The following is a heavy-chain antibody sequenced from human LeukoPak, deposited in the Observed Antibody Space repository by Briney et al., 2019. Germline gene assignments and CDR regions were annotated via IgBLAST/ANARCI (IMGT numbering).Heavy chain of an antibody. V-gene: IGHV3-23*01. Sequence: GGSLRLSCAASGFTFSSYAMSWVRQAPGKGLECISGFSGSGGTIYYADSVKGRFTISRDNAKNSLYLQMNSLRAEDTAVYYCAIPFDTAMVVDYWGQGTLVTVSS. CDR1: GFTFSSYA. CDR3: AIPFDTAMVVDY. CDR2: FSGSGGTI. D-gene: IGHD5-18*01. J-gene: IGHJ4*02.